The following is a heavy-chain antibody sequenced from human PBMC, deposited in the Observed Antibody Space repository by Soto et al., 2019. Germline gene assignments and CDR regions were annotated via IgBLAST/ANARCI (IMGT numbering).Heavy chain of an antibody. CDR3: ARHIYYDSRVGYFDF. CDR1: GYSFTKYW. CDR2: IYPGDSDT. Sequence: GESLKISCKGSGYSFTKYWIGWVRQMPGKGLEWMGVIYPGDSDTIYIPSFQGQVTISADKSTSTAYLQWSSLKASDTAMYYCARHIYYDSRVGYFDFWGQGALVTVSS. V-gene: IGHV5-51*01. D-gene: IGHD3-22*01. J-gene: IGHJ4*02.